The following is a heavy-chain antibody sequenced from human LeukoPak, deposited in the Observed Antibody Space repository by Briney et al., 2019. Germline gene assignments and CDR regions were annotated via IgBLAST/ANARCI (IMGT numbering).Heavy chain of an antibody. CDR3: ARARGHGKQQLVPYYYYDYGMDF. J-gene: IGHJ6*02. V-gene: IGHV1-46*01. Sequence: GASVKASCKASGYTFTSYYMHWVRQAPGQGLEWMGLINPSGGSTSYAQKFQGRVTMTGDTSTSTVYMELSSLRSEDTAVYYCARARGHGKQQLVPYYYYDYGMDFWGQGTTVTVSS. CDR2: INPSGGST. D-gene: IGHD6-13*01. CDR1: GYTFTSYY.